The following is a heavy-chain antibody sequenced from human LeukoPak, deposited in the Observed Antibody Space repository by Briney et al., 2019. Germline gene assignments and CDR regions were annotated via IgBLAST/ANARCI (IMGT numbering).Heavy chain of an antibody. Sequence: SETLSLTCTVSGGSISSSSYCWGWIRQPPGKGLEWIGEINHSGSTNYNPSLKSRVTISVDTSKNQFSLKLSSVTAADTAVYYCARAVLATKSEHSFDSWGQGTLVTVSS. CDR2: INHSGST. CDR3: ARAVLATKSEHSFDS. J-gene: IGHJ5*01. CDR1: GGSISSSSYC. V-gene: IGHV4-39*07. D-gene: IGHD2-8*01.